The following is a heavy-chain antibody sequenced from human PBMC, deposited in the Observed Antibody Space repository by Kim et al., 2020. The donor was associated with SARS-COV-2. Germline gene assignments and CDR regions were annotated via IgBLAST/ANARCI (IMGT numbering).Heavy chain of an antibody. J-gene: IGHJ4*02. Sequence: GGSLRLSCAASGFTFSSYAMHWVRQAPGKGPEWVAVISYDGSNKYYADSVKGRFTISRDNSKNTLYLQMNSLRAEDTAVYYCARTPGYSGYDYFDYWGQGTLVTVSS. CDR1: GFTFSSYA. CDR3: ARTPGYSGYDYFDY. CDR2: ISYDGSNK. D-gene: IGHD5-12*01. V-gene: IGHV3-30*04.